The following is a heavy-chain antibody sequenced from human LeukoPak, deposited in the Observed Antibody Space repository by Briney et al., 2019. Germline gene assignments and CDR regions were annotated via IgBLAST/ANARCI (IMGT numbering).Heavy chain of an antibody. CDR2: IYYSGST. CDR1: GGSLITPNYY. V-gene: IGHV4-39*07. J-gene: IGHJ4*02. CDR3: ARVSGVSVVTLEYYFDY. Sequence: PSETLSLTCTVSGGSLITPNYYWGWIRQPPGKGLEWIGSIYYSGSTYYNPSLKSRVTISVDTSKNQFSLKLSSVTAADTAVYYCARVSGVSVVTLEYYFDYWGQGTLVTVSS. D-gene: IGHD2-21*02.